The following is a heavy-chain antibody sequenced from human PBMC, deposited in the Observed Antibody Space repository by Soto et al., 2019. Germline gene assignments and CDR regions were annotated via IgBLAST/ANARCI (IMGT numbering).Heavy chain of an antibody. Sequence: ASVKVSCKVSGYTLTELSMHWVRQAPGKGLEWMGGFDPDVGETNYAQKFQGRLTIGADESATTAYMELRSLKSEDTAVYYCARDGPHSGTFLWGQGSLVTVSS. CDR2: FDPDVGET. V-gene: IGHV1-24*01. J-gene: IGHJ4*02. CDR3: ARDGPHSGTFL. D-gene: IGHD6-13*01. CDR1: GYTLTELS.